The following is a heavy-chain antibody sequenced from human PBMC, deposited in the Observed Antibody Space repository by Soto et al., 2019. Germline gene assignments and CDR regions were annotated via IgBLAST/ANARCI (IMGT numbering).Heavy chain of an antibody. CDR2: IRRKANSYTT. Sequence: EVQLVESGGGLVQPGGSLRLSCAASGLIFSDYHMDWVRQAPGRGLEWVGRIRRKANSYTTVYAASVKGRFTISRDDSKNLLYRQINSLKSQDTAVYYCAMLVGCSGGSSGMDVWGQGTTVTVSS. D-gene: IGHD6-19*01. J-gene: IGHJ6*02. V-gene: IGHV3-72*01. CDR1: GLIFSDYH. CDR3: AMLVGCSGGSSGMDV.